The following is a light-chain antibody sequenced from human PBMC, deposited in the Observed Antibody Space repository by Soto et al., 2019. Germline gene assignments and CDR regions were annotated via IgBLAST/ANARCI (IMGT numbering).Light chain of an antibody. Sequence: QSVLTQPPSASETPGQRVTISCSGSSSNIGSHTVSWYQQLPGTAPKLLIYSNNQRTSGVPDRFSGSKSGTSASLAISGLQSEDEADYYCAAWDDSLNGYVFGTGTKLTVL. CDR1: SSNIGSHT. V-gene: IGLV1-44*01. J-gene: IGLJ1*01. CDR2: SNN. CDR3: AAWDDSLNGYV.